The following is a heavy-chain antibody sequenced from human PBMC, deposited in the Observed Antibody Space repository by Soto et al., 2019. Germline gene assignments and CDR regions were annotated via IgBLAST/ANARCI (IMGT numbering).Heavy chain of an antibody. CDR1: GGSISSYY. J-gene: IGHJ5*02. D-gene: IGHD6-19*01. Sequence: KPSETLSLTCTVSGGSISSYYWSWIRQPPGKGLEWIGYIYYSGSTNYNPSLKSRVTISVDTSKNQFSLKLSSVTAADTAVYYCARGRGSGWHDPWGQGTLVTSPQ. CDR3: ARGRGSGWHDP. V-gene: IGHV4-59*01. CDR2: IYYSGST.